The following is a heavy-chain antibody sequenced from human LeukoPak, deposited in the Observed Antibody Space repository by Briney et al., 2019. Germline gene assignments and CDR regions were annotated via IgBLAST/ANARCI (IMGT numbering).Heavy chain of an antibody. D-gene: IGHD3-22*01. CDR2: ISSSSSYI. V-gene: IGHV3-21*01. J-gene: IGHJ4*02. Sequence: GGSPRLSCAASGFTFSSYSMNWVRQAPGKGLEWVSSISSSSSYIYYADAVKGRFTISRDNAKTSLYLQMNSLRAEDTAVYYCARELYDSSGYSQGYWGQGTLVTVSS. CDR3: ARELYDSSGYSQGY. CDR1: GFTFSSYS.